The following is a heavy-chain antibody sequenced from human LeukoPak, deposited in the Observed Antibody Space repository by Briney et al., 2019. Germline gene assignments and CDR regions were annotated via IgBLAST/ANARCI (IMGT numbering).Heavy chain of an antibody. CDR3: ARGARSYGMDV. Sequence: SETLSLTCAVSGGSISSGGYSWSWIRQPPGKGLEWIGYIYHSGSTYYNPSLKSRVTISVDRSKNQFSLKLSSVTAADTAVYYCARGARSYGMDVWGLGTTVTVSS. D-gene: IGHD5-24*01. CDR2: IYHSGST. V-gene: IGHV4-30-2*01. J-gene: IGHJ6*02. CDR1: GGSISSGGYS.